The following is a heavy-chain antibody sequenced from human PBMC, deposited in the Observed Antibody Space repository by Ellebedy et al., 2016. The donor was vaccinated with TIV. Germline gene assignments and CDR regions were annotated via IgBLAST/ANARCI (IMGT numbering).Heavy chain of an antibody. D-gene: IGHD6-13*01. J-gene: IGHJ6*02. CDR3: ARDGGPGIRAAGGRSYYYGMDV. V-gene: IGHV4-61*01. CDR2: IYYTGST. Sequence: SETLSLTCTVSGGSISSSSYYWSWIRQPPGKGLEWIGYIYYTGSTNYNPSLKSRATISVDTSKNQFSLKLTSVTAADTAVYYCARDGGPGIRAAGGRSYYYGMDVWGRGTTVIVSS. CDR1: GGSISSSSYY.